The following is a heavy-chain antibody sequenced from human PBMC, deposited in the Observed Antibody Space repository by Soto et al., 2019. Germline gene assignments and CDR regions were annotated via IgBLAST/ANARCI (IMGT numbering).Heavy chain of an antibody. CDR3: SPEFAVARPNYFDY. CDR2: IRSKAYGGTT. V-gene: IGHV3-49*04. D-gene: IGHD5-12*01. Sequence: PGGSLRLSCTASGFAFGDYAMSRVRQAPGKGLEWVGFIRSKAYGGTTEYAASVKGRFTISRDDSKSIAYLQMNSLKTEDTAVYYCSPEFAVARPNYFDYWGQGTLATVSS. J-gene: IGHJ4*02. CDR1: GFAFGDYA.